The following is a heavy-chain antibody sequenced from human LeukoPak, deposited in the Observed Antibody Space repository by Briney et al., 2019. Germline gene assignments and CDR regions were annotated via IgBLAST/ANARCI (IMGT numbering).Heavy chain of an antibody. CDR3: AKAGGYYYYFYMDV. CDR2: IKSKGDGETT. D-gene: IGHD2-8*02. Sequence: GGSLRLSCAASGFTFTNAWMTWVRQAPGKGLEWVGRIKSKGDGETTDYAAPVKGRFIMSRDDAKATLYLQMNSLNAEDTAVYYCAKAGGYYYYFYMDVWGKGTTVTVSS. CDR1: GFTFTNAW. V-gene: IGHV3-15*01. J-gene: IGHJ6*03.